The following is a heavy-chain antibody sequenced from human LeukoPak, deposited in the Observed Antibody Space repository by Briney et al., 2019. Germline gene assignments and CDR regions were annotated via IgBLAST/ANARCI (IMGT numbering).Heavy chain of an antibody. CDR2: IIPIFGTA. CDR3: ARGKALHYDSSGYYSAALDY. J-gene: IGHJ4*02. V-gene: IGHV1-69*05. CDR1: GGTFSSYA. D-gene: IGHD3-22*01. Sequence: WASVKVSCKASGGTFSSYAISWVRQAPGQGLEWMGGIIPIFGTANYAQKFQGRVTITTDESTSTAYMELSSLRSEDTAVYYCARGKALHYDSSGYYSAALDYWGQGTLVTVSS.